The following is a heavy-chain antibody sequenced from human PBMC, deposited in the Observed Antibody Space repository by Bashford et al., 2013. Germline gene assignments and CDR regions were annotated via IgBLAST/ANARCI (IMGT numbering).Heavy chain of an antibody. CDR1: GYTFTRNY. J-gene: IGHJ6*02. D-gene: IGHD2-21*02. V-gene: IGHV1-46*01. CDR2: INPSGGST. Sequence: ASVKVSCKASGYTFTRNYMHWVRQAPGQGLEWMGIINPSGGSTSYAQKFQGRVTMTRDTSTSTVYMELSSLRSEDTAVYYCARPARRCGGDCYLHENYYYGMDVWGQGTTVTVSS. CDR3: ARPARRCGGDCYLHENYYYGMDV.